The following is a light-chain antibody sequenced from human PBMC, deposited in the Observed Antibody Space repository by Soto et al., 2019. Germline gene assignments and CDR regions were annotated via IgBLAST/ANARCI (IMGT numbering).Light chain of an antibody. CDR1: QNINNY. J-gene: IGKJ3*01. V-gene: IGKV1-39*01. Sequence: DIQMTQSPSSLSASVGDRVTITCRASQNINNYLNWYQQKPGKVPNLLIYGASNLQSEVPSRFSGSGSGTDFTLTISSLQPEDFATYYCQQSDSTRFTFGPGTKVEIK. CDR2: GAS. CDR3: QQSDSTRFT.